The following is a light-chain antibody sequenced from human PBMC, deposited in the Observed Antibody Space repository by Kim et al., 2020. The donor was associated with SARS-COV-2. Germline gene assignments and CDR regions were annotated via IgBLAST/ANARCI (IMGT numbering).Light chain of an antibody. Sequence: SPGERATLSCRASQSVVSNCLAWYQQRPGQAPRLLIFRASSRATGIPDRFSGSGSETDFTLTISRLEPEDFAVYYCQQYGTLPPTFGQGTKVDIK. CDR2: RAS. V-gene: IGKV3-20*01. CDR3: QQYGTLPPT. J-gene: IGKJ1*01. CDR1: QSVVSNC.